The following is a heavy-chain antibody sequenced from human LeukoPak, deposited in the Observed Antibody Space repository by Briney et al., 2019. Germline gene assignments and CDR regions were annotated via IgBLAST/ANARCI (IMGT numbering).Heavy chain of an antibody. D-gene: IGHD5-18*01. J-gene: IGHJ4*02. Sequence: GGSLRLSCAASGFTFSSYSMNWVRQAPGKGREWVSSISSSSSYIYYADSVKGRFTISRDNAKNSLYLQMNSLRAEDTAVYYCASRGGDTAMVIDFDYWGQGTLVTVSS. CDR2: ISSSSSYI. CDR1: GFTFSSYS. CDR3: ASRGGDTAMVIDFDY. V-gene: IGHV3-21*01.